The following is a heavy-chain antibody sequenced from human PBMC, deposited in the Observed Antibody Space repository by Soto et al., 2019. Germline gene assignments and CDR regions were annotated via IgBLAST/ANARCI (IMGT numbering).Heavy chain of an antibody. Sequence: QVQLEQSGAEVKKPGSSVKVSCKASEGTFSTHAISWVRQAPEEGLEWMGGIIPLFGTTNYAQKFQGRVTIIADKSTSTVSMGLISLRSEDTAIYYCAGGFMVRGVDAWFDTWGQGTLVIVSS. J-gene: IGHJ5*02. CDR3: AGGFMVRGVDAWFDT. V-gene: IGHV1-69*06. CDR2: IIPLFGTT. D-gene: IGHD3-10*01. CDR1: EGTFSTHA.